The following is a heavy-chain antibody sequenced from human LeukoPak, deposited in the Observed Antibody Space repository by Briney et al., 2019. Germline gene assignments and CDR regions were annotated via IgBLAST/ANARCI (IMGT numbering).Heavy chain of an antibody. Sequence: PGGSLRLSCAASGFTFSNFGMHWVRQVPGKGLEWVASMSFDGSSIYYADSVKGRFTISRDNSKNTLYLQMNSLRAEDTAVYYCAKVGDLNWYFDLWGRGTLVTVSS. V-gene: IGHV3-30*12. CDR3: AKVGDLNWYFDL. CDR2: MSFDGSSI. D-gene: IGHD3-16*01. J-gene: IGHJ2*01. CDR1: GFTFSNFG.